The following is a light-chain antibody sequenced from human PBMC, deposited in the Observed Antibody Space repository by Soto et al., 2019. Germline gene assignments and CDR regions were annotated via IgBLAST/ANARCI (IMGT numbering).Light chain of an antibody. J-gene: IGKJ3*01. Sequence: EIVMTQSPATLSVSPWERATLSCRASQTINNNVAWYQLKDGQVPRLVIYGASTRATGIPDRFSGRGSGTDFALTISRLEPEDFAVYYCQHYGSSLPITFGPGTKVDIK. CDR2: GAS. CDR3: QHYGSSLPIT. V-gene: IGKV3-20*01. CDR1: QTINNN.